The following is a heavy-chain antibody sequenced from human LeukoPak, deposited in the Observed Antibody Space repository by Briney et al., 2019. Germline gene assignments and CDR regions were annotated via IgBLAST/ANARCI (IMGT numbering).Heavy chain of an antibody. D-gene: IGHD3-10*01. CDR2: ICSSSSYI. CDR3: ARDPSRGQPNYYGSGSHGGYFDY. CDR1: GFTFSSYS. J-gene: IGHJ4*02. V-gene: IGHV3-21*01. Sequence: GGSLRLSCAASGFTFSSYSMNWVRQAPGKGLEWVSSICSSSSYIYYADSVKGRFIISRDNAKNSLYLQMNSLRAEDTAVYYCARDPSRGQPNYYGSGSHGGYFDYWGQGTLVTVSS.